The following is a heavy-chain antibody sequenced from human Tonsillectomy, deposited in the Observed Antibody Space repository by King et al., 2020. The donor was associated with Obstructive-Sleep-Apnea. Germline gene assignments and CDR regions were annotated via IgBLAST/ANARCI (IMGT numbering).Heavy chain of an antibody. V-gene: IGHV5-51*01. D-gene: IGHD2-15*01. CDR3: VTLVAADPDYFDY. Sequence: DAQLVQSGAEVKKPGESLKISCKASGYTFINSWIGWVRQMPGKGLEWMGIIYPGDSDTRYSPSFEGQVTVSADKSISTAYLQLSSLKAADSAMYYCVTLVAADPDYFDYWGQETLVTVSS. J-gene: IGHJ4*02. CDR1: GYTFINSW. CDR2: IYPGDSDT.